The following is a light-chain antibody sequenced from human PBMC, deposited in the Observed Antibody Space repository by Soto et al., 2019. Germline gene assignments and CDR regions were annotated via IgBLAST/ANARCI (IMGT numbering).Light chain of an antibody. CDR2: KAS. CDR3: QQYNSYSLT. CDR1: QSISSW. J-gene: IGKJ4*01. Sequence: DIQMTQSPSTLSASVGDRVTITCRASQSISSWLAWYQQKPGKAPKLLIYKASSLESGVPSRFSGSGSGKEFTITISSLQPDDFATYYCQQYNSYSLTFGGGTKVEIK. V-gene: IGKV1-5*03.